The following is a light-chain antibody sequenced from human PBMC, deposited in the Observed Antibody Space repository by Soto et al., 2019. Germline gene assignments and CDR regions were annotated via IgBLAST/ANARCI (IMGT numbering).Light chain of an antibody. CDR2: DAS. V-gene: IGKV3-11*01. Sequence: EIVLTQSPATLSLSPGGRATLSCRASQSVSSYLAWYQQKPGQAPRLLIYDASNRATGIPARFSGSGSGTDFTLTISSLEPEDFAVYYCQQRETFGQGTKLEIK. CDR1: QSVSSY. CDR3: QQRET. J-gene: IGKJ2*01.